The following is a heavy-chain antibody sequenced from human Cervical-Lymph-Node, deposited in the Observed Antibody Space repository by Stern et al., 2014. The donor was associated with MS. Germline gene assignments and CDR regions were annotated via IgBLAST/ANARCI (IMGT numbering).Heavy chain of an antibody. CDR1: GFTFSSYG. D-gene: IGHD6-19*01. J-gene: IGHJ4*02. CDR2: IWYDGSNK. Sequence: VQLVESGGGVVQPGRSLRLSCAASGFTFSSYGMHWVPQAPGKGLEGVAVIWYDGSNKYYADSVKGRFTISRDNSKKTLYLQMNSLRVEDTAVYYCARFGSDWSVDYWGQGTLVTVSS. V-gene: IGHV3-33*01. CDR3: ARFGSDWSVDY.